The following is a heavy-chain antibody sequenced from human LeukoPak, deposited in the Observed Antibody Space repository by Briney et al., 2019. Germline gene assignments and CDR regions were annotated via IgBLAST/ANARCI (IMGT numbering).Heavy chain of an antibody. CDR1: GGSISSSNW. Sequence: SGTLSLTCAVSGGSISSSNWWSWVRQPPGKGLEWIGYIYYSGSTNYNPSLKSRVTISVDTSKNQFSLKLSSVTAADTAVYYCAREGIAAASFIWFDPWGQGTLVTVSS. CDR3: AREGIAAASFIWFDP. CDR2: IYYSGST. V-gene: IGHV4-4*02. J-gene: IGHJ5*02. D-gene: IGHD6-13*01.